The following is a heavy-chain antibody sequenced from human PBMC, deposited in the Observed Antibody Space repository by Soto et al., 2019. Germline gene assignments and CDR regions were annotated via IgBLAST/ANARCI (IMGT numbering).Heavy chain of an antibody. J-gene: IGHJ2*01. Sequence: EVQLLESRGGLVQPGGSLRLSCAASGFTFSSYAMSWVRQAPGKGLEWVSAISGSGGSTYYADSVKGRFTISRDNSKNTLYLQMNSPRAEDTAVYYCAKDNDGDYLSYWYFDLWGRGTLVTVSS. D-gene: IGHD4-17*01. CDR2: ISGSGGST. V-gene: IGHV3-23*01. CDR3: AKDNDGDYLSYWYFDL. CDR1: GFTFSSYA.